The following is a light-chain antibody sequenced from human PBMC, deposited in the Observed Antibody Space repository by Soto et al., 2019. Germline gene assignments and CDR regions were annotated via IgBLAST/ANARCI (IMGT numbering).Light chain of an antibody. CDR1: SSDIGSNA. Sequence: QSVLTQPPSTSRTPGQRVTISCSGSSSDIGSNAVYWYQQLPGTAPKLLIYRNNRRPSGVPDRFSGSKSGTSASLAISGLQSEDEADYYCAAWDDSLNGYVFGTGTKVTVL. J-gene: IGLJ1*01. V-gene: IGLV1-44*01. CDR2: RNN. CDR3: AAWDDSLNGYV.